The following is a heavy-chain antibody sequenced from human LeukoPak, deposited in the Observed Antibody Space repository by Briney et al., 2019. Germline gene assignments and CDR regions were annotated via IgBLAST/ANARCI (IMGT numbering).Heavy chain of an antibody. Sequence: HWASVKVSCKASGGTFSSYAISWVRQAPGQGLEWMGGIIPIFGTASYAQKFQGRVTITADKSTSTAYMELSSLRSEDTAVYYCARGTYCSSTSCYAVPFDYWGQGTLVTVSS. CDR1: GGTFSSYA. D-gene: IGHD2-2*01. V-gene: IGHV1-69*06. J-gene: IGHJ4*02. CDR3: ARGTYCSSTSCYAVPFDY. CDR2: IIPIFGTA.